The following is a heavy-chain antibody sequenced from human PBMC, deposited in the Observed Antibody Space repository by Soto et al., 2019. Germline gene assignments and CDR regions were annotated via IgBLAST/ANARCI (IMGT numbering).Heavy chain of an antibody. CDR2: INPSGGST. CDR3: AREPRPIAAAGTPSDY. CDR1: GYTFTSYY. V-gene: IGHV1-46*01. D-gene: IGHD6-13*01. J-gene: IGHJ4*02. Sequence: ASVKVSCKASGYTFTSYYMHWVRQAPGQGLEWMGIINPSGGSTSYAQKFQGRVTMTRDTSTSTVYMELSSLRSEDTAAYYCAREPRPIAAAGTPSDYWGQGALVTVSS.